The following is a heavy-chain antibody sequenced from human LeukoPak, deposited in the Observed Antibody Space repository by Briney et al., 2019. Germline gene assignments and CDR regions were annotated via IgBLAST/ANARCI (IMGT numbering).Heavy chain of an antibody. J-gene: IGHJ4*02. CDR2: INPNSGYT. CDR1: GYTFSDYY. Sequence: ASVKVSCKASGYTFSDYYLHWVRQAPGQGLEYMGWINPNSGYTKYSQSFQGRVTMTRDTSISTAYVELSRLISDDTAVYYCARGDTMVRGLISDYWGQGTLVTVSS. CDR3: ARGDTMVRGLISDY. D-gene: IGHD3-10*01. V-gene: IGHV1-2*02.